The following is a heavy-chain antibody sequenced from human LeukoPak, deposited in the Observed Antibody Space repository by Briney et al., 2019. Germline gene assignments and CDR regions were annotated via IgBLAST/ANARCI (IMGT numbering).Heavy chain of an antibody. J-gene: IGHJ4*02. D-gene: IGHD3-16*02. CDR2: INHSGST. Sequence: SSETLSLTCAVYGGSFSGYYWSWIRQPPGKGLGWSGEINHSGSTNYNPSLKSRVTISVDTSKNQFSLMLSSVTAADTAVYYCARDRLYDYVWGSYRHPPDYWGQGTLVTVSS. CDR3: ARDRLYDYVWGSYRHPPDY. CDR1: GGSFSGYY. V-gene: IGHV4-34*01.